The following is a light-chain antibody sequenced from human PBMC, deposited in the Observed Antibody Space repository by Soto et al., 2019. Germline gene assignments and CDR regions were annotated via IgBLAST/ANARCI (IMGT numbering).Light chain of an antibody. J-gene: IGLJ2*01. Sequence: QSVLTQPPSASGSPGQSVTISCTGTSSDVGGYNYVSWYQQYPGKAPKVMIYEVSKRPSGVPDRFSGSKSGNTASLTASGLQAEDEADYYCSSYAGSNNLVFGGGTKLTVL. V-gene: IGLV2-8*01. CDR2: EVS. CDR1: SSDVGGYNY. CDR3: SSYAGSNNLV.